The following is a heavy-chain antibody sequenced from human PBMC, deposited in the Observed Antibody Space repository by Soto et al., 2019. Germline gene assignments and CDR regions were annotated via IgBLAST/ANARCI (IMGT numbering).Heavy chain of an antibody. J-gene: IGHJ6*02. CDR1: GFTFSSYA. Sequence: GGSLRLSCSASGFTFSSYAMHWVRQAPGKGLEYVSAISSNGGSTYYADSVKGRFTISRDNSKNTLYLQMNSLRAEDTAVYYCVKAYPYYYDSSGYRHRGDYYYYGMDVWGQGTTVTVSS. D-gene: IGHD3-22*01. V-gene: IGHV3-64D*08. CDR2: ISSNGGST. CDR3: VKAYPYYYDSSGYRHRGDYYYYGMDV.